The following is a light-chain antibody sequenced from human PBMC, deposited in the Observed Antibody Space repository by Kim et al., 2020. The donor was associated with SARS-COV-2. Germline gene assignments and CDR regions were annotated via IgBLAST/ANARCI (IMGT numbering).Light chain of an antibody. CDR3: QQYGSSPRVT. V-gene: IGKV3-20*01. CDR2: GAS. Sequence: EIVLTQSPGTLSLSPGERATLSCRASQSVSSSYLAWYQQKPGQAPRLLIYGASSRATGIPDRFSGSGSGTDFTLTISRLEPEDFAVYYCQQYGSSPRVTFGPRTKVDSK. J-gene: IGKJ3*01. CDR1: QSVSSSY.